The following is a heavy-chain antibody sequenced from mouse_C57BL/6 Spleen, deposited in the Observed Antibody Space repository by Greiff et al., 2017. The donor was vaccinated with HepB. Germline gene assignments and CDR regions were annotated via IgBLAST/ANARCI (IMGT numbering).Heavy chain of an antibody. CDR2: IWRGGST. D-gene: IGHD2-1*01. V-gene: IGHV2-5*01. J-gene: IGHJ4*01. CDR3: AKSYGNFFYAMDY. CDR1: GFSLTSYG. Sequence: VQLQQSGPGLVQPSQSLSITCTVSGFSLTSYGVHWVRQSPGKGLEWLGVIWRGGSTDYNAAFMSRLSITKDNSKSQVFFKMNSLQADDTAIYYCAKSYGNFFYAMDYWGQGTSVTVSS.